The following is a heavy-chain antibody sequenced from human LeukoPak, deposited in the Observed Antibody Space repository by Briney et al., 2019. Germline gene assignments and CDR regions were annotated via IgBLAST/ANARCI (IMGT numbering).Heavy chain of an antibody. V-gene: IGHV3-21*01. CDR3: ASDRSSTTDD. CDR2: ISSSSSYI. CDR1: GFTFSSYS. J-gene: IGHJ4*02. Sequence: GGSLRLSCAASGFTFSSYSMNWVRQAPGKGLEWVSSISSSSSYIYYAGSVKGRFTISRDNAKNSLYLQMNSLRAEDTAVYYCASDRSSTTDDWGQGTLVTVSS. D-gene: IGHD6-13*01.